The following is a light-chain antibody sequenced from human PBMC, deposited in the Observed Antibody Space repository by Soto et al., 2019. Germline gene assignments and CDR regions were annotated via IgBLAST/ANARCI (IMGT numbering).Light chain of an antibody. J-gene: IGKJ4*01. CDR2: GAS. Sequence: EIVLTQSPGTLSLSPGERATLSCRASQSVDGYYLAWYQQRPGQAPRLLIYGASSRARGIPDRFSGRGSGTDFSLTISRLEPEDFAVYYCQHFDHSARSFGGGTKVEI. CDR1: QSVDGYY. V-gene: IGKV3-20*01. CDR3: QHFDHSARS.